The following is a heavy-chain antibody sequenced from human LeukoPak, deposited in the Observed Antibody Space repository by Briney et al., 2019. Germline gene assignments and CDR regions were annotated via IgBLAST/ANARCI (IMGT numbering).Heavy chain of an antibody. CDR2: IQFDGSNG. CDR3: AKDQKLQPFHY. Sequence: GGSLRLSCAASGFTFSSYGMHWVRQAPGKGLEWEAFIQFDGSNGYYADSVKGRFTISRDNSKNTLYLQMNSLRAEDTSVYYCAKDQKLQPFHYWGQGTLVTVSS. CDR1: GFTFSSYG. J-gene: IGHJ4*02. V-gene: IGHV3-30*02. D-gene: IGHD2-15*01.